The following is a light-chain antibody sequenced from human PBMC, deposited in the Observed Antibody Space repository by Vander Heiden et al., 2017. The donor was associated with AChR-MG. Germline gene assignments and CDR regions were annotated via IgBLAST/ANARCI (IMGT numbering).Light chain of an antibody. Sequence: QSALTQPASVSGSPGQSITISCTGTSSDVGGYNYVSWYQQHPGKAPKLMIYDVSKRPSGVSNRFSGSKSGNTASLTSSGLQAEDEADYYCSSYTSSKVFGTGTKVTVL. J-gene: IGLJ1*01. V-gene: IGLV2-14*01. CDR3: SSYTSSKV. CDR1: SSDVGGYNY. CDR2: DVS.